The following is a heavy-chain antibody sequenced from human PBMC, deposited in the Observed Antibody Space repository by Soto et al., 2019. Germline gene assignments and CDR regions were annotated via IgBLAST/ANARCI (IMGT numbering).Heavy chain of an antibody. Sequence: SETLSLTCTVSGGSISSYYWSWIRQPPGKGLKWIGYIYYSGSTNYNPSLKSRVTIAVDTSKNQFSLKLSSVTAAGTAVYYCARDNEREIYYDSRGYWYYFDSGGQEPLFTVSS. J-gene: IGHJ4*02. D-gene: IGHD3-22*01. CDR1: GGSISSYY. V-gene: IGHV4-59*01. CDR3: ARDNEREIYYDSRGYWYYFDS. CDR2: IYYSGST.